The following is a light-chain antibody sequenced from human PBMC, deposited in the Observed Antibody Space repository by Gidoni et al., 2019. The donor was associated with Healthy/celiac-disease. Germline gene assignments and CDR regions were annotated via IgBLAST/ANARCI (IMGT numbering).Light chain of an antibody. V-gene: IGKV3-11*01. CDR2: DAS. CDR3: QQRSNWPLFT. CDR1: QSVSSY. Sequence: EIVLTQSPATLSLSPGDRATLSCRASQSVSSYLAWYQQKPGQAPRLLIYDASNRATGIPARFSGSESGTDFTLTISSLEPEDFAVYYCQQRSNWPLFTFGPGTKVDIK. J-gene: IGKJ3*01.